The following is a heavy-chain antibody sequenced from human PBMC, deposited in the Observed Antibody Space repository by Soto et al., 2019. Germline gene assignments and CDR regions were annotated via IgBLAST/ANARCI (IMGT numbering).Heavy chain of an antibody. CDR3: ARDLSWGSNWYYYMDV. V-gene: IGHV3-48*02. CDR1: GFILSDCA. J-gene: IGHJ6*03. Sequence: EVQLVESGGGLVQPGGSLRLSCATSGFILSDCAMNWVRQAPGKGLEWVSYISSSSSVIDYADSVKGRFTVSRDNARNSLYLQMNSLRDEDTAVYYCARDLSWGSNWYYYMDVWGKGTTVTVSS. CDR2: ISSSSSVI. D-gene: IGHD7-27*01.